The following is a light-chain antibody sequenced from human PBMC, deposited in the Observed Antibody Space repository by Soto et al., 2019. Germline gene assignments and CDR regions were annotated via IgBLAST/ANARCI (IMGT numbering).Light chain of an antibody. Sequence: EIVLTQSPATLSLSLWEIATLSCRASQSVSSYLAWYQQKPGQAPRLLIYDASNRATGIPARFSGSGSGTDFTLTISSLEPEDFAVYYCQQRSNWPLTLGGGTKVDIK. CDR1: QSVSSY. V-gene: IGKV3-11*01. CDR2: DAS. CDR3: QQRSNWPLT. J-gene: IGKJ4*01.